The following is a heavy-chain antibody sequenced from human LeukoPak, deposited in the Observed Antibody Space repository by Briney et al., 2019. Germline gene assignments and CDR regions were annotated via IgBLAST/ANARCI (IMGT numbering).Heavy chain of an antibody. V-gene: IGHV3-74*01. CDR2: GSSDGSTT. CDR3: ARDADGPGSLIDY. CDR1: GFTFSTYW. J-gene: IGHJ4*02. Sequence: GGSLRLSCAASGFTFSTYWMQWVRQAPGKGLEWVSRGSSDGSTTTYADSVKGRFTISRDNGKNTLYLQMNSLRAEDTAAYYCARDADGPGSLIDYWGQGTLVTVSS. D-gene: IGHD1-14*01.